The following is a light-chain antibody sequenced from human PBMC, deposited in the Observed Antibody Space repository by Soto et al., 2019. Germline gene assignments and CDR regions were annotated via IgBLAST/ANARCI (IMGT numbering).Light chain of an antibody. V-gene: IGKV3-20*01. CDR2: GAS. J-gene: IGKJ4*01. Sequence: IVLTQSPGTLSLSPGETATPSCRASQSVSSTYLAWYQHKPGRAPRLLIDGASSRAAGIPDRFSGSGSGTDFTLTISRLEPEDLAVYYCQQYGSSISFGGGTKVDIK. CDR3: QQYGSSIS. CDR1: QSVSSTY.